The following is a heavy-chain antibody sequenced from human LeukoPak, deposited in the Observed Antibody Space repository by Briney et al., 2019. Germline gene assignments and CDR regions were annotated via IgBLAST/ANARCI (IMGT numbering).Heavy chain of an antibody. CDR3: ARQDQLLYWWFDP. CDR2: INHSGST. Sequence: SETLSLTCAVSGVSITSNSHYWGWIRQPPGKGLEWIGEINHSGSTNYNPSLKSRVTISVDTSKNQFSLKLSSVTAADTAVYYCARQDQLLYWWFDPWGQGTLVTVSS. J-gene: IGHJ5*02. V-gene: IGHV4-39*01. D-gene: IGHD2-2*02. CDR1: GVSITSNSHY.